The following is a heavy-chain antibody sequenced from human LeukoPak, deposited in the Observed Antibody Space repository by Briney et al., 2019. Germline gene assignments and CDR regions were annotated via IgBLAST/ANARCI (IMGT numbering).Heavy chain of an antibody. D-gene: IGHD4-23*01. CDR1: GLTFSSYA. Sequence: GGSLRLSCAASGLTFSSYAMHWVRQAPGKGLEWVAVISYDGSNKYYADSVKGRFTISRDDSKNTLYLQMNSLRAEDTAVYYCASVPSGGPWEYYFDYWGQGTLVTVSS. V-gene: IGHV3-30-3*01. J-gene: IGHJ4*02. CDR2: ISYDGSNK. CDR3: ASVPSGGPWEYYFDY.